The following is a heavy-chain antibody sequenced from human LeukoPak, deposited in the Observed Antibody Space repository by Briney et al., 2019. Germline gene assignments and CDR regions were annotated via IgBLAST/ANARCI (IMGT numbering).Heavy chain of an antibody. CDR2: ISAYNGNT. Sequence: ASVKVSCKASGYTFTSYGISWVRQAPGQGLEWMGWISAYNGNTNYAQRFQGRVTMTRDTSISTAYMELSRLRSDDTAVYYCARERIFEVRGVKAFDYWGQGTLVTVSS. CDR1: GYTFTSYG. CDR3: ARERIFEVRGVKAFDY. J-gene: IGHJ4*02. V-gene: IGHV1-18*01. D-gene: IGHD3-10*01.